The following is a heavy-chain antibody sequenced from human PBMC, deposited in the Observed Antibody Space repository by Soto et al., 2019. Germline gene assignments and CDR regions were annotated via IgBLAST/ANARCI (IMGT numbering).Heavy chain of an antibody. CDR3: ARESRFLEWLSLNWFDP. V-gene: IGHV3-48*02. J-gene: IGHJ5*02. D-gene: IGHD3-3*01. CDR2: ISSSSSTI. CDR1: GFTFSSYS. Sequence: GGSQRLSCAAAGFTFSSYSMNWVRQAPGKGLEWVSYISSSSSTIYYADSVKGRFTISRDNAKNSLYLQMNSLRDEDTAVYYCARESRFLEWLSLNWFDPWGQGTLVTVSS.